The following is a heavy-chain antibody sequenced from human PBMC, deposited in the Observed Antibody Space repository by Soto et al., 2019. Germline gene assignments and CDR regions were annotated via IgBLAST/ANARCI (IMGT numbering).Heavy chain of an antibody. CDR1: GGSITSANYY. J-gene: IGHJ5*02. V-gene: IGHV4-31*03. D-gene: IGHD3-16*02. CDR3: ARMGLHLGELSRNWFDP. CDR2: IYSSGTT. Sequence: QVQLQESGPGLVKPSQTLSLSCSISGGSITSANYYWTWIRLFPGKGLEWIGYIYSSGTTHYNPSLKGRATISLDTSNIQFSLEVKSATAADTAVYSCARMGLHLGELSRNWFDPWGQGSLVTVSS.